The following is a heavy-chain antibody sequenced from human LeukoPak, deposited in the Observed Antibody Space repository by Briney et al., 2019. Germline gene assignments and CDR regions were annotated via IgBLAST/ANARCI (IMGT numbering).Heavy chain of an antibody. CDR3: AKDLGIVVVTAAFDI. CDR1: GFTFDDYA. Sequence: GRSLRFSCAASGFTFDDYAMHWVRQAPGKGLEWVSGISWNSGSIGYADSVKGRFTISRDNAKNSLYLRMNSLRAEDTALYYCAKDLGIVVVTAAFDIWGQGTMVTVSS. D-gene: IGHD2-21*02. V-gene: IGHV3-9*01. J-gene: IGHJ3*02. CDR2: ISWNSGSI.